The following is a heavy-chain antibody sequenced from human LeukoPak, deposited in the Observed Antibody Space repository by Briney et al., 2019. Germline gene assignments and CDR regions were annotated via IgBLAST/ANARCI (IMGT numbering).Heavy chain of an antibody. D-gene: IGHD3-3*02. CDR2: ISARGHT. CDR3: ARSPGLADLDY. CDR1: GGSISTNF. J-gene: IGHJ4*02. V-gene: IGHV4-4*07. Sequence: PETLSLTCSVSGGSISTNFWTWIRQPAGREVQWIGRISARGHTNSNPSLNSRVTLSVDTSKNQFSLQLSSVTTADTAVYYCARSPGLADLDYWGQGILVTVSS.